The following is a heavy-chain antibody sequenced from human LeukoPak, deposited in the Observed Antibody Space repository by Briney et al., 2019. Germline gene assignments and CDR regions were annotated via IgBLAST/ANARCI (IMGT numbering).Heavy chain of an antibody. CDR1: GYTFTSYY. D-gene: IGHD1-26*01. J-gene: IGHJ4*02. CDR2: INPSGGST. V-gene: IGHV1-46*01. CDR3: ARDEVGATGLNY. Sequence: ASVKVSCKASGYTFTSYYMHWVRQAPGQGLEWMGIINPSGGSTSYAQKFQGRVTMTRDTSTSTVYMELSSLKSEDTAVYYCARDEVGATGLNYWGQGTLVTVSS.